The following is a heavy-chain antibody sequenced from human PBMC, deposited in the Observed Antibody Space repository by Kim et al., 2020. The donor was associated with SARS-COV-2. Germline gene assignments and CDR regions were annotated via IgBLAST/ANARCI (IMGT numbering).Heavy chain of an antibody. J-gene: IGHJ4*02. CDR2: I. CDR3: ARVVSSLACDY. Sequence: IYYEDSVKCRFTISRGIAKNSLYLQMNSLRDEDTAVYYCARVVSSLACDYWGQGTLVTVSS. D-gene: IGHD3-10*01. V-gene: IGHV3-48*02.